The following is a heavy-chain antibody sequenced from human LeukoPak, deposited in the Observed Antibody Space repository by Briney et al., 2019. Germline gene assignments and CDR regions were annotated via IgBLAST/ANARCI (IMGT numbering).Heavy chain of an antibody. CDR3: AKGHIVPAAIRNYYGMDV. D-gene: IGHD2-2*02. CDR2: IYYSGST. V-gene: IGHV4-59*08. Sequence: PSETLSLTCTVSGGSISSYYWSWIRQPPGKGLEWIGYIYYSGSTNYNPSLKSRVTISVDTSKNQFSLKLSSVTAADTAVYYCAKGHIVPAAIRNYYGMDVWGQGTTVTVSS. CDR1: GGSISSYY. J-gene: IGHJ6*02.